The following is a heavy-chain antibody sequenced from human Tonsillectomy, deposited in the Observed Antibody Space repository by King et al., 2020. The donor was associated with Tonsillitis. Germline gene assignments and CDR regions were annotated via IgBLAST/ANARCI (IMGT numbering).Heavy chain of an antibody. J-gene: IGHJ5*02. D-gene: IGHD6-13*01. V-gene: IGHV4-39*01. Sequence: QLQESGPGLVKPSETLSLTCTVSGGSISSSSYYWGWIRQPPGKGLEWIGSIYYSGSTYYNPSLKSRVTISVDTSKNQFSLKLSSVTAADTAVYYCARHRPLSTIAALLSWFDPWGQGTLVTVSS. CDR2: IYYSGST. CDR1: GGSISSSSYY. CDR3: ARHRPLSTIAALLSWFDP.